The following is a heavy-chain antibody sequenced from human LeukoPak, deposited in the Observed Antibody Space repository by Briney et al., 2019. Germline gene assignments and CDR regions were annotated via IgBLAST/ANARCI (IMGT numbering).Heavy chain of an antibody. D-gene: IGHD3-9*01. V-gene: IGHV1-69*13. J-gene: IGHJ4*02. CDR1: GGTFSSYA. Sequence: SVKVSCKASGGTFSSYAISWVRQAPGQGLEWMGGIIPIFGTANYAQKFQGRVTITADESTSTAYMGLSSLRSEDTAVYYCASGGNPLRYFDWLSHYFDYWGQGTLVTVSS. CDR2: IIPIFGTA. CDR3: ASGGNPLRYFDWLSHYFDY.